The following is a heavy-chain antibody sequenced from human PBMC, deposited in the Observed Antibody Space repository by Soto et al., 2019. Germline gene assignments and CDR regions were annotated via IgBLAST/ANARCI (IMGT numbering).Heavy chain of an antibody. CDR1: GYTFTGYA. D-gene: IGHD6-19*01. Sequence: QVQLVQSGAEEKKPGPSVKVSCKASGYTFTGYAMHWVRQAPGQRREWMGWINAGNGNTKYSQKFQGRVTITRDTSASAAYMELSSLSSEDTAVYYCARDVAVAADFDYWGQGTLVTVSS. CDR3: ARDVAVAADFDY. J-gene: IGHJ4*02. CDR2: INAGNGNT. V-gene: IGHV1-3*05.